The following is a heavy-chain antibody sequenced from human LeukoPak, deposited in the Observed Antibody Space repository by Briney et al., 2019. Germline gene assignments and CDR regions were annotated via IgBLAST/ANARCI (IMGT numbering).Heavy chain of an antibody. D-gene: IGHD6-6*01. CDR3: AKDPSDSSSY. J-gene: IGHJ4*02. CDR2: ISGSGDST. CDR1: GFTFSSYA. V-gene: IGHV3-23*01. Sequence: SGGSLRLSCAVSGFTFSSYAMSWVRQAPGKGLEWVSFISGSGDSTYYAGSVKGRFTISRDNSKNTLYLQMNSLRAEDTAVYYCAKDPSDSSSYWGQGTLVSVFS.